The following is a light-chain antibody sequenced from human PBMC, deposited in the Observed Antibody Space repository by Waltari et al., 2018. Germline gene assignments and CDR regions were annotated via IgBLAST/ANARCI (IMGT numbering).Light chain of an antibody. J-gene: IGLJ2*01. CDR1: TSHIGASDL. CDR3: ASYVNSFALV. V-gene: IGLV2-14*01. CDR2: EVK. Sequence: HSALTPPASVSASPGQSISISCAGTTSHIGASDLVPWYQKYPGKAPKLIIYEVKNRPSGISPRFSASKSGETASLTISGLQAEDEAEYYCASYVNSFALVFGGGTKVSVL.